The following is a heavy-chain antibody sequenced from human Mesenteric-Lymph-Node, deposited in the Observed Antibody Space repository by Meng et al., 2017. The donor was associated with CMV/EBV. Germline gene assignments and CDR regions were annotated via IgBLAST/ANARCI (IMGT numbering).Heavy chain of an antibody. Sequence: SVKVSCKASGGTFSSYAISWVRQAPGQGLEWMGGIIPIFGTANYAQKFQGRVTITTDESTSTAYMELRSLRSDDTAVYYCARDRAPYYSASGNYYPNWGQGTLVTVSS. D-gene: IGHD3-10*01. CDR2: IIPIFGTA. CDR1: GGTFSSYA. J-gene: IGHJ4*02. V-gene: IGHV1-69*05. CDR3: ARDRAPYYSASGNYYPN.